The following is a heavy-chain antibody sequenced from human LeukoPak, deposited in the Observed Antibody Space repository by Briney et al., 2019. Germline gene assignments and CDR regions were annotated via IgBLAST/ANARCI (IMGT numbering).Heavy chain of an antibody. V-gene: IGHV1-24*01. CDR3: ATPSLAVDHYFDY. CDR2: FDPEDGET. J-gene: IGHJ4*02. CDR1: VYTLTELS. Sequence: ASVKVSCKVSVYTLTELSMHWVRQAPGKGLEWMGGFDPEDGETIYAQKFQGRVTMTEDTSIDTAYMELSSLRSEDTAVYYSATPSLAVDHYFDYWGQGTLVTVSS.